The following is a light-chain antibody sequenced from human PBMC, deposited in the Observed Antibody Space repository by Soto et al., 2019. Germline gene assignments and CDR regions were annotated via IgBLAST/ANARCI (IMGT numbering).Light chain of an antibody. CDR2: DAY. J-gene: IGKJ5*01. Sequence: DIQMTQSPSSLSASVGEGVTITFRASHDIGNCLNWYQQKPGKATKVLIYDAYNLETGVTSRFSGSGSGTDFRFTIRSLQPEDIATYYCKNYDNLPINCGNGPRREIK. CDR1: HDIGNC. CDR3: KNYDNLPIN. V-gene: IGKV1-33*01.